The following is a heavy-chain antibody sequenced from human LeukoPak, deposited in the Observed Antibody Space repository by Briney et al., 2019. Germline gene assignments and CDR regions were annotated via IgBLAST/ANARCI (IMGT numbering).Heavy chain of an antibody. V-gene: IGHV3-74*01. D-gene: IGHD4-23*01. Sequence: GGSLTLSCAASGFTFSSYWMHCVPQAPGKGLVWVSRIITDGSTTSSAHSVWGRFTSSRDNDKNTLYLQLNSLRGQDTALYYCTRPGGNFFFDYWGQGTLVTVSS. CDR3: TRPGGNFFFDY. J-gene: IGHJ4*02. CDR1: GFTFSSYW. CDR2: IITDGSTT.